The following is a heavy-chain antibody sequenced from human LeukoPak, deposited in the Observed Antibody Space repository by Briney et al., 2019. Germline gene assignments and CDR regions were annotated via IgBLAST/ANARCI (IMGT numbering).Heavy chain of an antibody. V-gene: IGHV4-39*01. CDR3: ARVWEGLYFDY. J-gene: IGHJ4*02. CDR2: IYYSGST. CDR1: GGSISSSSYY. D-gene: IGHD1-26*01. Sequence: SQTLSLTCTVSGGSISSSSYYWGWIRQPPGKGLEWIGSIYYSGSTYYNPSLKSRVTISVDTSKNQFSLKLSSVTAADTAVYYCARVWEGLYFDYWGQGTLVTVSS.